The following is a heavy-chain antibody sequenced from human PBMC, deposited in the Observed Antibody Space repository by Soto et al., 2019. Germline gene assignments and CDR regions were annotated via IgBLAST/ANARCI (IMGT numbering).Heavy chain of an antibody. CDR3: AHPEPYDSSGYLAFDI. CDR2: NFWDDEK. CDR1: GFSHTTSGVG. J-gene: IGHJ3*02. V-gene: IGHV2-5*02. D-gene: IGHD3-22*01. Sequence: QITLKESGPTLVKPTQTLTLTCTFSGFSHTTSGVGVGWIRQPPGKALEWLAINFWDDEKRYSPSLKSRLTIXXDTSKNQVVLSMTHMDPVDTGTYYCAHPEPYDSSGYLAFDIWGQGTMVIVSS.